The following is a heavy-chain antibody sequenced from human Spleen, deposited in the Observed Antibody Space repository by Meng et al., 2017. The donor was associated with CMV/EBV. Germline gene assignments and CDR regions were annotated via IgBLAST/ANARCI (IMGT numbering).Heavy chain of an antibody. CDR1: GFTFHTYE. CDR3: ARTFSNIVGAAYYVHYGLDV. Sequence: GESLKISCVASGFTFHTYEINWVRQAPGKGLEWISYISRSGNTIYYADSVQGRFTISRDNAKNSLYLQMNSLRAEDTAVYYCARTFSNIVGAAYYVHYGLDVWGQGTTVTVSS. CDR2: ISRSGNTI. V-gene: IGHV3-48*03. J-gene: IGHJ6*02. D-gene: IGHD1-26*01.